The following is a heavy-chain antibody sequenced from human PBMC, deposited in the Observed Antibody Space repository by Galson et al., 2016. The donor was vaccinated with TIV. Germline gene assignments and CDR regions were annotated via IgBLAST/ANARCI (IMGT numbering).Heavy chain of an antibody. D-gene: IGHD2-15*01. CDR1: GFTFSSSE. Sequence: SLRLSCAASGFTFSSSEMIWVRQAPGKGLEWVSYMSGSGSVRYYADSVRGRFTISRDNAQNSLYLQMTSLRVEDTALDYCARLGMVDSTLVIDYWGQGTLVTVSS. J-gene: IGHJ4*02. V-gene: IGHV3-48*03. CDR2: MSGSGSVR. CDR3: ARLGMVDSTLVIDY.